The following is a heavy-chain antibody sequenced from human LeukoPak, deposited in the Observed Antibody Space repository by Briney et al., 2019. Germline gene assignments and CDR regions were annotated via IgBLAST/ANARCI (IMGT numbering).Heavy chain of an antibody. D-gene: IGHD3-3*01. CDR1: GFTFSSYA. Sequence: GSLRLSCAASGFTFSSYAVNWVRQAPGKGLEWVGRIKSKTDGGTTDYAAPVKGRFTISRDDSKNTLYLQMNSLKTEDTAVYYCTTELYDFWSGYYALWGQGTLVTVSS. J-gene: IGHJ4*02. CDR2: IKSKTDGGTT. V-gene: IGHV3-15*01. CDR3: TTELYDFWSGYYAL.